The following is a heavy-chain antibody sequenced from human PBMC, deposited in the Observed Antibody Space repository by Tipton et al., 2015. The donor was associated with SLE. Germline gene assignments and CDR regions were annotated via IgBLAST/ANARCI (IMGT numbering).Heavy chain of an antibody. CDR2: INHSGST. J-gene: IGHJ1*01. Sequence: TLSLTCAVYGGSFRGYHWSWIRQPPGKGLEWIGEINHSGSTNYNPSPKSRVTISVDTSKNQFSLKLSSVTAADTAVYYCARGGPYYYGSGSSPAEYFQYWGQGTLVTVSS. V-gene: IGHV4-34*01. CDR3: ARGGPYYYGSGSSPAEYFQY. D-gene: IGHD3-10*01. CDR1: GGSFRGYH.